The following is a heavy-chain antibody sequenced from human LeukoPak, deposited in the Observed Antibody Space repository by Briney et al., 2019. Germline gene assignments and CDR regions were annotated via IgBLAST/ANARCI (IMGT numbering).Heavy chain of an antibody. CDR2: IGTGGNT. V-gene: IGHV3-13*01. J-gene: IGHJ5*02. CDR1: GFTFSSYD. CDR3: AGSSSGWYGEIWFDP. D-gene: IGHD6-19*01. Sequence: PGGSLRLSCAASGFTFSSYDMHWVRQATGKSLEWVSAIGTGGNTYYADSVKGRFTISRDNSKNTLYLQMNSLRAEDTAVYYCAGSSSGWYGEIWFDPWGQGTLVTVSS.